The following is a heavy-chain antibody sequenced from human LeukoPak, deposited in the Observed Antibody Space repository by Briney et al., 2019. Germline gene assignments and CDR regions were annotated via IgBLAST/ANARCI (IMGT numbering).Heavy chain of an antibody. CDR3: ARGSGGWQPFDY. Sequence: GGSLRLSCAASGFIFSTYSMNWVRQAPGKGLEWVSSISSSTSYIYYADSVKGRFTISRDNAKNSLYLQMNSLRPEDTAVYYCARGSGGWQPFDYWGQGTLVTVSS. CDR2: ISSSTSYI. J-gene: IGHJ4*02. CDR1: GFIFSTYS. D-gene: IGHD2-15*01. V-gene: IGHV3-21*01.